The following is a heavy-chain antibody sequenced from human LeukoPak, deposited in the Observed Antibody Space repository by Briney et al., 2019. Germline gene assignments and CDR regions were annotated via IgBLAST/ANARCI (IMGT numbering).Heavy chain of an antibody. D-gene: IGHD3-10*02. CDR3: AVLGITMIGGV. Sequence: AGGSLRLSCEASGFTFSSYWMHWVRQAPGKGLVWVSRIKSDGSSTSYADSVKGRFTISRDNAKNTLYLQMNSLRAEDTAVYYCAVLGITMIGGVWGKGTTVTISS. CDR1: GFTFSSYW. CDR2: IKSDGSST. J-gene: IGHJ6*04. V-gene: IGHV3-74*01.